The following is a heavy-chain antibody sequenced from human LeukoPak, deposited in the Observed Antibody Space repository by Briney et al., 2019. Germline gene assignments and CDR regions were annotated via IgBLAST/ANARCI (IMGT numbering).Heavy chain of an antibody. Sequence: SETLSLTCAVYGGSFSGYYWSWIRQPPGKGLEWIGEINHSGSTNYNPPLKSRVTISVDTSKNQFSLKLSSVTAADTAVYYCASATPLDYWGQGTLVTVSS. CDR2: INHSGST. CDR1: GGSFSGYY. V-gene: IGHV4-34*01. J-gene: IGHJ4*02. D-gene: IGHD2-15*01. CDR3: ASATPLDY.